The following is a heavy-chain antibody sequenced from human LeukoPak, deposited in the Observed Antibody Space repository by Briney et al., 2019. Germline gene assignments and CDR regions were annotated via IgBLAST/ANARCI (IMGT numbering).Heavy chain of an antibody. Sequence: ASVKVSCKASGYTFTGYYMRWVRQAPGQGLEWMGRINPNSGGTNYAQKFQGRVTMTRDTSISTAYMELSRLRSDDTAVYYCARDPTRVPAAYNWFDPWGQGTLVTVSS. D-gene: IGHD2-2*01. CDR3: ARDPTRVPAAYNWFDP. V-gene: IGHV1-2*06. CDR1: GYTFTGYY. J-gene: IGHJ5*02. CDR2: INPNSGGT.